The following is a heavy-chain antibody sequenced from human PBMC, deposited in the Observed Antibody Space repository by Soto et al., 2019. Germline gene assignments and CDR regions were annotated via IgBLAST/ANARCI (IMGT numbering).Heavy chain of an antibody. CDR1: GGTFSSYT. J-gene: IGHJ2*01. CDR2: IIPILGIA. Sequence: QVQLVQSGAEVKKPGSSVKVSCKASGGTFSSYTISWVRQAPGQGLEWMGRIIPILGIANYAQKFQGRVTITADKXXSTAYMELSSLRSEDTAVYYCAREDSSSWYWYFDLWGRGTLVTVSS. CDR3: AREDSSSWYWYFDL. D-gene: IGHD6-13*01. V-gene: IGHV1-69*08.